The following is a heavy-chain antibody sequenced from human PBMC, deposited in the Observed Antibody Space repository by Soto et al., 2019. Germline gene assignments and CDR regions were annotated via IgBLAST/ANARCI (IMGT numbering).Heavy chain of an antibody. J-gene: IGHJ4*02. V-gene: IGHV3-9*01. D-gene: IGHD6-19*01. CDR1: GFTFDDYA. Sequence: EVQLVESGGGLVQPGRSLRLSCAASGFTFDDYAMHWVRQAPGKGLVWVSGISWNSGSIGYADSVKGRFTISRDNAKNSLDLQMNSLRAGDTALYYCAKDWQGLISEGLHFDYWGQGTLVTVSS. CDR3: AKDWQGLISEGLHFDY. CDR2: ISWNSGSI.